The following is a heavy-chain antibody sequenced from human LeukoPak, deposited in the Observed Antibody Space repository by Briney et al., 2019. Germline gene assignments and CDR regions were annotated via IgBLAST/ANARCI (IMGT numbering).Heavy chain of an antibody. V-gene: IGHV3-48*01. CDR1: GFTFSSYS. Sequence: GGSLRLSCAASGFTFSSYSMNWVRQAPGKGLEWVSYISSSSSTIYYADSVKGRFTISRDNSKNTLYLQMNSLRAEDTAVYYCATVTSVDTAMVPLPFDYWGQGTLVTVSS. CDR2: ISSSSSTI. D-gene: IGHD5-18*01. J-gene: IGHJ4*02. CDR3: ATVTSVDTAMVPLPFDY.